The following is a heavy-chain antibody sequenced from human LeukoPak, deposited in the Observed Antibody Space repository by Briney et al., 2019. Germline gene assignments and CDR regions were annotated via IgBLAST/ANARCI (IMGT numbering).Heavy chain of an antibody. Sequence: GASVKVSCKASGYTFTGYYMHWVRQAPGQGLEWMGWINPNNGVTNFAQRFQGRVAMTRDTSISTAYMELSRLTSADTAVYYCARRSGSYQGVDYWGQGTLVTVSS. J-gene: IGHJ4*02. D-gene: IGHD1-26*01. CDR1: GYTFTGYY. CDR2: INPNNGVT. V-gene: IGHV1-2*02. CDR3: ARRSGSYQGVDY.